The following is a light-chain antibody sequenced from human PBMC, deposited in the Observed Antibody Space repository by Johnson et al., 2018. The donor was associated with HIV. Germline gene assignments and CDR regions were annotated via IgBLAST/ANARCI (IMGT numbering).Light chain of an antibody. J-gene: IGLJ1*01. CDR2: DNN. Sequence: QSVLTQPPSVSAAPGQKVTISCSGSSSNIGNNYVSWYQQFPGTAPKLLIYDNNKRPSGIPDRFSGSKSGTSATLGITGVQTGDEADYYCGTWDSSLSAEVFGTGTKVTVL. CDR1: SSNIGNNY. CDR3: GTWDSSLSAEV. V-gene: IGLV1-51*01.